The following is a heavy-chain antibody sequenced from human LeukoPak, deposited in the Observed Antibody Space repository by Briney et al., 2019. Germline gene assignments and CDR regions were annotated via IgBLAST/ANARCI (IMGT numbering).Heavy chain of an antibody. CDR2: INSDGSST. Sequence: GGSLRLSCAASGFTFSSYWMHWVRQAPGKGLVWVSRINSDGSSTSYADSVKGRFTISRDNSKNTLYLEINSLSADDTAVYYCATTDTTCYWGQGTLVTVSS. D-gene: IGHD1-14*01. CDR1: GFTFSSYW. J-gene: IGHJ4*02. CDR3: ATTDTTCY. V-gene: IGHV3-74*01.